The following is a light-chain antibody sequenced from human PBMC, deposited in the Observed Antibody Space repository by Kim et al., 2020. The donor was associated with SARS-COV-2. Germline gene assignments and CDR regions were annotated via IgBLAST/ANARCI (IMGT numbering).Light chain of an antibody. CDR3: QPYGSSYT. Sequence: EIVLTQSPGTLSLSPGERATLSCRASQSVSSSYLAWYQQKPGQAPRLLIYGASSRATGIPDRFSGSGSGTDFTLTISRLEPEDFAVYYCQPYGSSYTFGQGTKLEI. J-gene: IGKJ2*01. CDR1: QSVSSSY. V-gene: IGKV3-20*01. CDR2: GAS.